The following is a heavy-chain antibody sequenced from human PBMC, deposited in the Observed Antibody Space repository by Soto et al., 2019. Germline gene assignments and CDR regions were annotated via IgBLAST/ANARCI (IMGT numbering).Heavy chain of an antibody. V-gene: IGHV3-23*01. J-gene: IGHJ4*02. CDR3: KGDTPSDCSSGSCFEALAY. CDR2: LGGGGDT. D-gene: IGHD2-15*01. Sequence: GGSLRLSCAASGFTFGTYTMNWVRQAPGKGLEWVSALGGGGDTHYAESVKGRFTISRDYSKNILLLQMNSLRDEDSAIYYCKGDTPSDCSSGSCFEALAYWGQGTLVTVSS. CDR1: GFTFGTYT.